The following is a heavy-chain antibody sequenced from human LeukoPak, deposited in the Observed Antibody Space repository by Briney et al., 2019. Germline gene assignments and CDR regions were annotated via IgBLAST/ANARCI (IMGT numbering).Heavy chain of an antibody. CDR3: ARDPCANGVCYFDF. CDR1: RYTFTKYG. J-gene: IGHJ4*02. CDR2: IIAYNGNT. V-gene: IGHV1-18*01. D-gene: IGHD2-8*01. Sequence: ASLKDSCKDSRYTFTKYGISSVRQAPGQRLEWMGWIIAYNGNTNYAQKLQGRVTMTTDTSTSTAYMELRSLRSDDTAVYYCARDPCANGVCYFDFWGQGTLVTVSS.